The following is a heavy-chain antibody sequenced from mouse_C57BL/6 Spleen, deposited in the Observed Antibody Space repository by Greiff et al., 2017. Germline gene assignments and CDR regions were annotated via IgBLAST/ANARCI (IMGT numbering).Heavy chain of an antibody. V-gene: IGHV1-64*01. Sequence: QVQLQQPGAELVKPGASVKLSCKASGYTFTTYWMHWVKQRHGQGLEWIGMIHPNSGGTNYNEKFKSKATVTVDKSSSTAYLQLSSLTSDDSAVXSCARRITTVGDYWGQGTTLTVSS. CDR3: ARRITTVGDY. J-gene: IGHJ2*01. D-gene: IGHD1-1*01. CDR1: GYTFTTYW. CDR2: IHPNSGGT.